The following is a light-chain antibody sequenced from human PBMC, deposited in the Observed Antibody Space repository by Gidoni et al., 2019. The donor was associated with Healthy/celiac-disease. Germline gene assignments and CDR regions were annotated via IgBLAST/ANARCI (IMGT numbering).Light chain of an antibody. J-gene: IGKJ3*01. CDR2: GAS. V-gene: IGKV3-15*01. Sequence: ELVMTQSTATLSVSPGERATLSCRASQSVSSNLAWYQQKPGQAPRLLIYGASTRATGIPARFSGSGSGTEFTLTISSLQSEDFAVYYCQQYNNWPPDTFGPGTKVDIK. CDR1: QSVSSN. CDR3: QQYNNWPPDT.